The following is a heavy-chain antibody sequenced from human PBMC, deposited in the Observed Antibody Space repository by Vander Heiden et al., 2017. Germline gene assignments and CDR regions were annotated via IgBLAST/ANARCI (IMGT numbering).Heavy chain of an antibody. CDR1: GGSISSYY. D-gene: IGHD6-19*01. Sequence: QVQLQESGPGLVKPSETLSLTCTVPGGSISSYYWSWIRHPPGKGLEWIGYIYYSGSTNYNPSLKSRVTISVDTSKNQFSLKLSSVTAADTAVYYCARGYSSGPFDYWGQGTLVTVSS. CDR2: IYYSGST. CDR3: ARGYSSGPFDY. J-gene: IGHJ4*02. V-gene: IGHV4-59*13.